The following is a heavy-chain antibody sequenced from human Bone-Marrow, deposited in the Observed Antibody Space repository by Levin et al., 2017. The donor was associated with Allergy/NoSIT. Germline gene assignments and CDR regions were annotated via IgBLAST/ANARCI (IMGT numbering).Heavy chain of an antibody. J-gene: IGHJ4*02. Sequence: GGSLRLSCAASGFTFNTLGMHWVRQAPGEGLEWVAVISPDGGTKFHADSVKGRFTISRDNSKNTLYLEMNTLRTEDTAVYHCAKDKGYFQGFDFWGQGTLVTVSS. D-gene: IGHD1-1*01. CDR1: GFTFNTLG. CDR3: AKDKGYFQGFDF. CDR2: ISPDGGTK. V-gene: IGHV3-30*18.